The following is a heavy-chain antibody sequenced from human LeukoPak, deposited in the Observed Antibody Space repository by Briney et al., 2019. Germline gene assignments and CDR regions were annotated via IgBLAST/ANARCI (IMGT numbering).Heavy chain of an antibody. D-gene: IGHD3-10*01. CDR1: GFTFSDYY. V-gene: IGHV3-23*01. J-gene: IGHJ4*02. CDR2: ISGSGGST. CDR3: AKRRMVRGVNPLDY. Sequence: GGSLRLSCAASGFTFSDYYTSWIRQAPGKGLEWVSAISGSGGSTYYADSVKGRFTISRDNSKNTLYLQMNSLRAEDTAVYYCAKRRMVRGVNPLDYWGQGTLVTVSS.